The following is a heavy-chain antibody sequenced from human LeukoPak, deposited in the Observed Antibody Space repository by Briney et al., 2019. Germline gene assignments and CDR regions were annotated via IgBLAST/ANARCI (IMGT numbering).Heavy chain of an antibody. J-gene: IGHJ4*02. CDR3: AKGERFLEWLLPYFDY. D-gene: IGHD3-3*01. CDR2: ISDDGSHK. CDR1: GFSIGNYD. Sequence: GRSLRLSCEASGFSIGNYDMYWVRLAPGKGLEWLALISDDGSHKYYTDSVKGRFTISRDNSKNTLYLQMNSLRAEDTAVYYCAKGERFLEWLLPYFDYWGQGTLVTVSS. V-gene: IGHV3-30*18.